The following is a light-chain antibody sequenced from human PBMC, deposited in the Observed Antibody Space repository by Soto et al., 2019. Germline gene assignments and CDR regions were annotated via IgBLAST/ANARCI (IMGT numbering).Light chain of an antibody. V-gene: IGKV1-9*01. Sequence: IQLTQSPSSLSASVGDRVTITCRASQDIAIYLAWYQQKPGEAPKLLIYAASTLYGGVPSRFSGSGSGTDFALTITSLQAEDFAVYYCQQRSNWPPTFGQGTKVDIK. CDR2: AAS. J-gene: IGKJ1*01. CDR3: QQRSNWPPT. CDR1: QDIAIY.